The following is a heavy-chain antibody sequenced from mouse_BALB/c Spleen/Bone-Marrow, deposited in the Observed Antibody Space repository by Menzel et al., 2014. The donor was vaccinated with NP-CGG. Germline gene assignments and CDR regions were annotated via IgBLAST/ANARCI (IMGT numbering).Heavy chain of an antibody. J-gene: IGHJ3*01. CDR1: GYTFTTYP. CDR3: ARGGDFTY. V-gene: IGHV1-47*01. Sequence: VQVVESGAELVKPGASVKMSCKAFGYTFTTYPIEWMKQNHGKSLEWIGNFHPYNDDTKYNRKFKDKAKLTVEKSSSTVYLELSQLTSDDSAVYYCARGGDFTYWGQGTLVTVSA. D-gene: IGHD3-3*01. CDR2: FHPYNDDT.